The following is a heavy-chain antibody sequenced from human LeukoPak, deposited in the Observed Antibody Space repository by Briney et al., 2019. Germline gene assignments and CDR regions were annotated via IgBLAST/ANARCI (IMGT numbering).Heavy chain of an antibody. J-gene: IGHJ6*03. V-gene: IGHV3-74*01. CDR3: ARDLLGDSYHYMDV. D-gene: IGHD2-15*01. CDR2: INSDWRST. CDR1: GFTFSSYL. Sequence: GGSLTLPCAASGFTFSSYLMLWVRQAPGKGRVGVSRINSDWRSTNYAHSVKGRITISRDNVKKSMHPQMNSRRAAETAVYYCARDLLGDSYHYMDVWGKGTTVTVSS.